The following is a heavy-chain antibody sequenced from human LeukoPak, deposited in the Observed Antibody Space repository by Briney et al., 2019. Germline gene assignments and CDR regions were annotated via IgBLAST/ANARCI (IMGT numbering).Heavy chain of an antibody. CDR1: GFTFSSYS. V-gene: IGHV3-30*04. J-gene: IGHJ4*02. CDR3: ARRKQQLIDY. Sequence: GGSRRLSCLTSGFTFSSYSMHWVRRAPGKGLEWVAVIGYDGSQRYYADSVKGRLTVSRDNSKNTLYLQINSLRFEDTGIYYCARRKQQLIDYWGQGTLVTVSS. CDR2: IGYDGSQR. D-gene: IGHD6-13*01.